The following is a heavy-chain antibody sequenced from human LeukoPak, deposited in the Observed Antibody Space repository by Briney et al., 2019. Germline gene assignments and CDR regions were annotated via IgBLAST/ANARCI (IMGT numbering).Heavy chain of an antibody. CDR2: ISSSSSYK. J-gene: IGHJ6*03. V-gene: IGHV3-21*01. CDR3: AKDTVKVTTIRRVPHYMDV. D-gene: IGHD5-12*01. Sequence: GGSLRLSCAASGFTFSTYSMNWVRQAPGKGLEWVSSISSSSSYKYYADSVKGRFIISRDNSKNTLYLQMNSLRAEDTAVYYCAKDTVKVTTIRRVPHYMDVWGKGTTVTISS. CDR1: GFTFSTYS.